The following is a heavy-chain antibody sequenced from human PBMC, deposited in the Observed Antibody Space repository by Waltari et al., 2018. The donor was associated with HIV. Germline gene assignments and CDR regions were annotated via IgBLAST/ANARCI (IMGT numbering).Heavy chain of an antibody. CDR2: MRSRVHNYAT. V-gene: IGHV3-73*01. D-gene: IGHD1-26*01. J-gene: IGHJ4*02. Sequence: EVQLVESGGGLVQPGGSLKLSCVASGLTLGGSTCHWVRQPPGKGLEWVGRMRSRVHNYATEYGASMRGRFIISRDDSKNTAYLQMNSLKTDDTAVYYCTTSGTFPEKKEYVDYWGQGTLVTVSS. CDR1: GLTLGGST. CDR3: TTSGTFPEKKEYVDY.